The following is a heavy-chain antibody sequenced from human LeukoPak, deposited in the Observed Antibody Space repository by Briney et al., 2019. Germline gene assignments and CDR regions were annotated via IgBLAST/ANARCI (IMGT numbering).Heavy chain of an antibody. CDR1: GGSISSGGYY. CDR3: AREFPRPHWYFDL. V-gene: IGHV4-31*03. Sequence: SQTLSLTCTVSGGSISSGGYYWSWIRQHPGKGLEWIGYIYYSGSTYYNPSLKSRVTISVDTSKNQFSLKLSSVTAADTAVYYCAREFPRPHWYFDLWGRGTLVTVSS. CDR2: IYYSGST. J-gene: IGHJ2*01.